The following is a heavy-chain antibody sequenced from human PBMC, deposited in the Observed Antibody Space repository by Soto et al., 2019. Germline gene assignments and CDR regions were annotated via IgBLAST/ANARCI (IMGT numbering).Heavy chain of an antibody. CDR3: ARDPWDGSYTFDY. V-gene: IGHV3-48*01. Sequence: EVQLVESGGGLVQPGGSLRLSCAASGFTFSSYSMNWVRQAPGKGLEWVSYNSSSSSTIYYADSVKGRFTISRDDAKNSLYLQMNSLRAEDTAVYYCARDPWDGSYTFDYWGQGTLVTVSS. D-gene: IGHD1-26*01. J-gene: IGHJ4*02. CDR2: NSSSSSTI. CDR1: GFTFSSYS.